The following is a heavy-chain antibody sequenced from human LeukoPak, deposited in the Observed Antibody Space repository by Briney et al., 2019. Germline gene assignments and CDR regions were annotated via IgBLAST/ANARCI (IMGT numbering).Heavy chain of an antibody. V-gene: IGHV3-23*01. J-gene: IGHJ4*02. CDR3: AKGGRYSGYGRWSDY. Sequence: GGSLRLSCTASGFTFSSYAMSWVRQAPGKGLEWVSAVSGGDGSTYYADSVKGRFTISRDNSKNTLYLQTNSLRAGDTAVYYCAKGGRYSGYGRWSDYWGQGTLVTASS. D-gene: IGHD5-12*01. CDR1: GFTFSSYA. CDR2: VSGGDGST.